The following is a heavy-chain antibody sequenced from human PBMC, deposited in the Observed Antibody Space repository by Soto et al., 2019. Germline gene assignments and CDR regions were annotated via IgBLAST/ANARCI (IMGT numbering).Heavy chain of an antibody. Sequence: QVQLVQSGAEVKKPGASVKVSCKASGYTFTNYYMHWVRQAPGQGLEWMGIINPSGGSTSYAQKCQGRVTMTRDTSTSTVYMELSSLRSEDTAVYYCARDRGIVGATTGYYYYGMDVWGQGTTVTVSS. CDR1: GYTFTNYY. D-gene: IGHD1-26*01. J-gene: IGHJ6*02. CDR2: INPSGGST. CDR3: ARDRGIVGATTGYYYYGMDV. V-gene: IGHV1-46*01.